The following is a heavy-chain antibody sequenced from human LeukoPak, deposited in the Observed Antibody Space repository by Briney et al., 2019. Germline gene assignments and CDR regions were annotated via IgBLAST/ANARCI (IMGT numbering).Heavy chain of an antibody. D-gene: IGHD2-2*03. CDR2: INHSGST. Sequence: SETLSLTCAVYGGSFSGYYWSWIRQPPGKGLEWIGEINHSGSTNYNPSLKSRVTISVDTSKNQFSLKLSSVAAADTAVYYCARDGYCSSTSCAGPHYYYGMDVWGQGTTVTVSS. CDR3: ARDGYCSSTSCAGPHYYYGMDV. CDR1: GGSFSGYY. V-gene: IGHV4-34*01. J-gene: IGHJ6*02.